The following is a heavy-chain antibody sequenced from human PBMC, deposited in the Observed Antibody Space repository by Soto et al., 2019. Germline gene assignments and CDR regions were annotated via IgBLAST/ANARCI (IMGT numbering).Heavy chain of an antibody. D-gene: IGHD3-10*01. CDR1: GITFSDHY. J-gene: IGHJ6*02. V-gene: IGHV3-11*01. CDR2: ISGTAGTI. CDR3: ARAPYYGSGTYYYYALDV. Sequence: GGSLRLSCEASGITFSDHYMTWIRQAPGKGLEWISYISGTAGTIYYADSVKGRFTISRDNAKNSLFLQLTSLTAEDTAVYYCARAPYYGSGTYYYYALDVWVQGTTVTVSS.